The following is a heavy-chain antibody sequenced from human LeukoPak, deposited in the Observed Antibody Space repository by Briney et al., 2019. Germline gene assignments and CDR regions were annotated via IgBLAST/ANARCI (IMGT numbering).Heavy chain of an antibody. CDR3: ATWVVVPAAIMYYFDY. Sequence: PGGSLRLSCAASGFTFDDYAMHWVRQAPGKGLEWVSGISWNSGSIGYADSVKGRFTISRDNAKNSLYLQMNSLRAEDTAVYYCATWVVVPAAIMYYFDYWGQGTLVTVSS. CDR1: GFTFDDYA. J-gene: IGHJ4*02. CDR2: ISWNSGSI. D-gene: IGHD2-2*01. V-gene: IGHV3-9*01.